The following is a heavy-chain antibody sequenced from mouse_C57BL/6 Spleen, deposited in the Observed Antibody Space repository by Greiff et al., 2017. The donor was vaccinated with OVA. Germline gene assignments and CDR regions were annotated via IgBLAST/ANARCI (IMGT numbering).Heavy chain of an antibody. Sequence: QVQLQQPGAELVKPGASVKLSCKASGYTFTSYWMQWVKQRPGQGLEWIGEIDPSDSYTNYNQKFKGKAPLTVDTSSSAAYMQLSSLTSEDCAVYYCARPGAWAMDYWGQGTSVTVSS. CDR3: ARPGAWAMDY. J-gene: IGHJ4*01. V-gene: IGHV1-50*01. CDR2: IDPSDSYT. CDR1: GYTFTSYW.